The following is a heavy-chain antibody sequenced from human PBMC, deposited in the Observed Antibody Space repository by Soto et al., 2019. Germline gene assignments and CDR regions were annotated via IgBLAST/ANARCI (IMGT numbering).Heavy chain of an antibody. Sequence: SETLSLTCIVSGGSISGNYWSWIRQSQEKGLEWIAYIYNIETTNYNPSLKSRVTISRDTSKNHVSLKLTSLIAADTAVYYCARLGRAPSTTVTTTYYYFDLWGRGTLVTVSS. CDR3: ARLGRAPSTTVTTTYYYFDL. V-gene: IGHV4-59*01. J-gene: IGHJ2*01. CDR2: IYNIETT. D-gene: IGHD4-17*01. CDR1: GGSISGNY.